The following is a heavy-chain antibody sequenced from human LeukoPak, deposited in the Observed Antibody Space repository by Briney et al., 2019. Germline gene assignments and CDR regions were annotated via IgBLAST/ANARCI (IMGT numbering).Heavy chain of an antibody. CDR3: ARLQWSVAGSIGNYYYYYMDV. V-gene: IGHV4-39*07. CDR1: GGSISSSSYY. CDR2: IYYSGST. Sequence: SETLSLTCTVSGGSISSSSYYWGWIRQPPGKGLEWIGSIYYSGSTYYNPSLKSRVTISVDTSKNQFSLKLSSVTAADTAVYYCARLQWSVAGSIGNYYYYYMDVWGKGTTVTISS. D-gene: IGHD6-19*01. J-gene: IGHJ6*03.